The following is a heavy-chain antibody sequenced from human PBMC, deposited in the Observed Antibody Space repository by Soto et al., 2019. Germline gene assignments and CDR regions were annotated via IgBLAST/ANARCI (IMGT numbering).Heavy chain of an antibody. CDR2: ISHSGST. V-gene: IGHV4-39*01. CDR1: GASISSGNYY. CDR3: AIHVIYNWNIGTLAF. Sequence: QLQLQESGPGLVKPSETLSLTCTVSGASISSGNYYWGWIRQPPGKGLEWIGNISHSGSTYYNPSRKRPATISVDTSKTQFPRNVYAVAAAVSSVFFCAIHVIYNWNIGTLAFWGQGALVTVSS. J-gene: IGHJ4*02. D-gene: IGHD1-1*01.